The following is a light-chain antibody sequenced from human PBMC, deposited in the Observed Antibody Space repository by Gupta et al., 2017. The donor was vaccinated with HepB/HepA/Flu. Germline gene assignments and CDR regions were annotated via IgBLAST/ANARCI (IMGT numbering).Light chain of an antibody. J-gene: IGKJ1*01. V-gene: IGKV3-20*01. CDR1: QSVSSSY. CDR2: GAS. CDR3: QQCGSSPPWT. Sequence: EIVLTQSPGPLSLSPGERATLSCRASQSVSSSYLAWYQQKPGQAPRLLIYGASSRATGIPDRFSGSGSGTDFTLTISRLEPEDFAVYYCQQCGSSPPWTFGQGTKVEIK.